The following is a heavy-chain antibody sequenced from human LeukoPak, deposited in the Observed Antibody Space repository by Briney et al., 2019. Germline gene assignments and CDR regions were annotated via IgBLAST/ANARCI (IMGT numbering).Heavy chain of an antibody. CDR3: VRQYNSSWLQFFDY. J-gene: IGHJ4*02. V-gene: IGHV3-7*04. D-gene: IGHD6-13*01. CDR2: IKQDGSAK. Sequence: YPGGSLRLSCAASGFTFSSYWMTWVRQAPGKGLEWVANIKQDGSAKYYVDSVKGRFTISRDNAKNSLYLQMNSLRAEDTAVYYCVRQYNSSWLQFFDYWGRGTLVTVSS. CDR1: GFTFSSYW.